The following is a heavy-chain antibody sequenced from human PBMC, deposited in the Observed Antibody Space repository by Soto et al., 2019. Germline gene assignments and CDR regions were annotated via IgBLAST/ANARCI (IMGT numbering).Heavy chain of an antibody. CDR2: ISAYNGNT. CDR1: GYTFTSYG. D-gene: IGHD5-12*01. J-gene: IGHJ4*02. Sequence: ASVKVSCKVSGYTFTSYGISWVRQAPGQGLEWMGWISAYNGNTNYAQKLQGRVTMTTDTSTSTAYMELRSLRSDDTAVYYCARDPPRYSGYALSGYSSGPAFDYWGQGTLVTVSS. V-gene: IGHV1-18*01. CDR3: ARDPPRYSGYALSGYSSGPAFDY.